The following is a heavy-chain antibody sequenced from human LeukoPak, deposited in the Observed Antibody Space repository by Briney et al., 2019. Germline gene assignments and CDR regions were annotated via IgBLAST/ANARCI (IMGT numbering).Heavy chain of an antibody. D-gene: IGHD1-26*01. J-gene: IGHJ3*02. CDR3: ARDRRRDLLHAFDI. CDR1: DGSISNYF. V-gene: IGHV4-59*01. Sequence: SETLSLTCTVSDGSISNYFWGWIRQPPGKGLEWIAYVHYSEPTNYNPSLRSRVTISLDTSKNQFSLKLGSVTAADTAVYYCARDRRRDLLHAFDIWGQGTMITVSS. CDR2: VHYSEPT.